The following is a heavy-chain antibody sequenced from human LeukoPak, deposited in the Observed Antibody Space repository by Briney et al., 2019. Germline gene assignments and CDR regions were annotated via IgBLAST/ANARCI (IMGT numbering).Heavy chain of an antibody. CDR3: ARDPIYAPPPLAAFDI. V-gene: IGHV3-21*01. CDR1: GFTFSSYW. CDR2: ISSSSSYI. J-gene: IGHJ3*02. D-gene: IGHD3-16*01. Sequence: GGSLRLSCAASGFTFSSYWMHWVRQTPGKGLEWVSSISSSSSYIYYADSVKGRFSISRDNAKKSLYLQMNSLRAEDTAVYYCARDPIYAPPPLAAFDIWGRGTLVTVSS.